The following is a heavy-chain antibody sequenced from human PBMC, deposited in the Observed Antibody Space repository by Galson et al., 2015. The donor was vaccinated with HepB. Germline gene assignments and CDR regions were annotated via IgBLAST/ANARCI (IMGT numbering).Heavy chain of an antibody. Sequence: CAISGDSVSSNSAAWNWIRQSPSRGLEWLGRTYYRSKWYNDYAVSVKSRITINPDTSKNQFSLQLNSVTPEDTAVYYCARSFALEPVSSDYYYYYMDVWGKGTTVTVSS. CDR1: GDSVSSNSAA. CDR2: TYYRSKWYN. V-gene: IGHV6-1*01. J-gene: IGHJ6*03. D-gene: IGHD1-1*01. CDR3: ARSFALEPVSSDYYYYYMDV.